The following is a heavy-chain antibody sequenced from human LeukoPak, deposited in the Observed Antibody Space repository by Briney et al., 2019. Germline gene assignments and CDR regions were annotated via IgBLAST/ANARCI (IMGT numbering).Heavy chain of an antibody. Sequence: GESLKISCKGSGYSFTNNWIGWVRQMPEKGLEWMGIIYPGDSDTRYSPSFQGQVTISADKSISTSYLQWSSLKASDTAMYYCVRLMGGSGSSIDYWGQGTLATVSS. CDR2: IYPGDSDT. J-gene: IGHJ4*02. V-gene: IGHV5-51*01. CDR3: VRLMGGSGSSIDY. CDR1: GYSFTNNW. D-gene: IGHD3-10*01.